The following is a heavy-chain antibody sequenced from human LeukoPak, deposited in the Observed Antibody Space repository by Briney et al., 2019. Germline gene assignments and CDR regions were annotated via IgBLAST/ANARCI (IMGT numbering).Heavy chain of an antibody. CDR3: AKDSSGLYSSGWYDFDVEGY. Sequence: AGGSLRLSCAVSGFIFSNYGMHWVRQAPGKGLEWVAVLSYDGTNKYYADSVKGRFTISRDNSKNTLYLQMNSLRAEDTAVYYCAKDSSGLYSSGWYDFDVEGYWGQGTLVTVSS. CDR1: GFIFSNYG. V-gene: IGHV3-30*18. CDR2: LSYDGTNK. D-gene: IGHD6-13*01. J-gene: IGHJ4*02.